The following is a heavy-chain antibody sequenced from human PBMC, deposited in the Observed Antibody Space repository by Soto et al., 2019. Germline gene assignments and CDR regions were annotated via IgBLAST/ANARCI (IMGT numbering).Heavy chain of an antibody. Sequence: QVQLQQWGAGLLKPSETLSLTCAVYGGSFSGYYWSWIRQPPGKGLEWIGEINHSGSTNYNPSRKSRVTISVDTSKNQFSLKLSSVTAADTAVYYCALAARLGYWGQGTLVTVSS. D-gene: IGHD6-6*01. CDR3: ALAARLGY. V-gene: IGHV4-34*01. CDR1: GGSFSGYY. J-gene: IGHJ4*02. CDR2: INHSGST.